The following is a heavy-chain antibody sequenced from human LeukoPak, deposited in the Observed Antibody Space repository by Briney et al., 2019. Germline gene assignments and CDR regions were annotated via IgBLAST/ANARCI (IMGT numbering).Heavy chain of an antibody. D-gene: IGHD3-10*01. CDR2: IWYDGINK. J-gene: IGHJ5*02. Sequence: PGRSLRLSCAASGFTFSSYGMHWVRQAPGKVLEWVAVIWYDGINKYYADSVKGRFTISRDNSKNTLYLQMNSLRAEDTAVYYCAKTQDYGSGSPPWFDPWGQGTLVTVSS. CDR3: AKTQDYGSGSPPWFDP. V-gene: IGHV3-33*06. CDR1: GFTFSSYG.